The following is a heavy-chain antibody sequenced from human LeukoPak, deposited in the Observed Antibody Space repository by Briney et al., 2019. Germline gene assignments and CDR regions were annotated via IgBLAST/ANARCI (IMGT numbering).Heavy chain of an antibody. Sequence: SETLSLTCTVSGGSISSYYWSWIRQPPGKGLEWIGYIYYSGSTNYNPSLKSRVTISVDTSKNQFSLKLSSVTAADTAVYYCARDSTYFRAFDIWGQGTMVTVS. D-gene: IGHD3-9*01. V-gene: IGHV4-59*01. CDR3: ARDSTYFRAFDI. J-gene: IGHJ3*02. CDR2: IYYSGST. CDR1: GGSISSYY.